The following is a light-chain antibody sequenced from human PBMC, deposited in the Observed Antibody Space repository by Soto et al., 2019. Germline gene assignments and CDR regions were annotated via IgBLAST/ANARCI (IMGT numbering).Light chain of an antibody. J-gene: IGLJ3*02. CDR3: VLFLGSGSVL. CDR1: SGSVSTNYY. V-gene: IGLV8-61*01. Sequence: QAVVTQEPSFSVSPGETVTLTCGLSSGSVSTNYYPSWYQQTPGQAPRTLIRSTNIRPSGVPDRFSGSILGNKAALTITGAQADDECDYYCVLFLGSGSVLFGGGTKVTVL. CDR2: STN.